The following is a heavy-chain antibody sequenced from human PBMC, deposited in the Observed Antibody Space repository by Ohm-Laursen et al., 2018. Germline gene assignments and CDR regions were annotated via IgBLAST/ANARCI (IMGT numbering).Heavy chain of an antibody. J-gene: IGHJ4*02. V-gene: IGHV4-59*04. CDR2: IHYTGST. D-gene: IGHD2-2*01. CDR1: GGSLRNYY. CDR3: ATWGGDCSSTSCYIDY. Sequence: SETLSLTCTVSGGSLRNYYWSWIRQPPGKGLEWIGNIHYTGSTYYNPSLKSRVTFSADTSKNQFSLKLSSVTAADTAVYYCATWGGDCSSTSCYIDYWGQGTLVTVSP.